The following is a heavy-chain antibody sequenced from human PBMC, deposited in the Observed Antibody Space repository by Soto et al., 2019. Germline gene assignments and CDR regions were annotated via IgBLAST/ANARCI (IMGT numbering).Heavy chain of an antibody. Sequence: SETLSLSCTVSGGSISGHYWSWIRQPPGKGLQYIGYISYSGSTNYNPSLKSRVTISVDTSNNQFSLRLSSVTAADTAVYYCARDVGLQHDTGYYDFWSGKNNWFDPWGQGILVTVSS. CDR2: ISYSGST. CDR3: ARDVGLQHDTGYYDFWSGKNNWFDP. J-gene: IGHJ5*02. D-gene: IGHD3-3*01. CDR1: GGSISGHY. V-gene: IGHV4-59*11.